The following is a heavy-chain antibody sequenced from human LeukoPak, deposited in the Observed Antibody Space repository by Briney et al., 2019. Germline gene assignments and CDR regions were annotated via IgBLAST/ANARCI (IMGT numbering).Heavy chain of an antibody. D-gene: IGHD3-10*01. J-gene: IGHJ4*02. CDR3: AKEGTVGFGELNDLDY. CDR2: ISWNSGSI. CDR1: GFTFDDYA. V-gene: IGHV3-9*01. Sequence: GGSLRLSCAASGFTFDDYAMHWVRQAPGKGLEWVSGISWNSGSIGYADSVKGRFTISRDNAKNSLYLQMNSLRAEDTALYYCAKEGTVGFGELNDLDYWGQGTLVTVSS.